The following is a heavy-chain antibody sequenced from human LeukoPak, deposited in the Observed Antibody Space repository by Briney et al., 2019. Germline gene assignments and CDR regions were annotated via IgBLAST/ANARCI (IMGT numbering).Heavy chain of an antibody. CDR2: ISRSGSTT. CDR1: GGSFSDYY. J-gene: IGHJ4*02. Sequence: SETLSLTCAVYGGSFSDYYWSWIRQPPGKGLEWIGEISRSGSTTNYNPSLKSRLIISVDTSNSQISLKLSSVTAADTAIYYCAGVKMATAYFDCWGQGTLVTVSS. D-gene: IGHD5-18*01. V-gene: IGHV4-34*01. CDR3: AGVKMATAYFDC.